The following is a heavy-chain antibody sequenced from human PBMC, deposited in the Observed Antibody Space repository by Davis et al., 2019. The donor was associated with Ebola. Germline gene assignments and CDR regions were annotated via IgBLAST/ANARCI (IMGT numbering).Heavy chain of an antibody. V-gene: IGHV1-2*02. D-gene: IGHD1-26*01. CDR1: GYTFTGYY. Sequence: ASVKVSCKASGYTFTGYYMHWVRQAPGQGLEWMGWINPNSGGTNYAQKFQGRVTMTRDTSISTAYMGLSRLRSDDTAVYYCAREAGATTRIYDSWGQGTLVTVSS. CDR2: INPNSGGT. J-gene: IGHJ5*01. CDR3: AREAGATTRIYDS.